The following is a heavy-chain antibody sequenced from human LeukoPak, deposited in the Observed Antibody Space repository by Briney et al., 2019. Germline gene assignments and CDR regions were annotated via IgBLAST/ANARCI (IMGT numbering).Heavy chain of an antibody. Sequence: SETLSLTCAVYGGSFSGYYWSWIRQPPGKGLEWIGEINHSGSTNYNPSLKSRVTISVDTSKNQFSPKLSSVTAADTAVYYCARGSIRGSSGRYYFDYWGQGTLVTVSS. CDR1: GGSFSGYY. J-gene: IGHJ4*02. D-gene: IGHD3-22*01. CDR2: INHSGST. CDR3: ARGSIRGSSGRYYFDY. V-gene: IGHV4-34*01.